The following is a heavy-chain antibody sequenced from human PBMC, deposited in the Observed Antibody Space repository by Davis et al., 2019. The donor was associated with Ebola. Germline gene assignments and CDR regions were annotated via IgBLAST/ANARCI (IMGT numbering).Heavy chain of an antibody. V-gene: IGHV3-9*01. CDR1: GFIFDDFA. J-gene: IGHJ4*02. Sequence: GGSLRLSCAASGFIFDDFAMHWVRHAPGKGLEWVSGMNWNGGSRGYADSVKGRFTISRDDAQNVLYLQMNSLRAEDTAVYYCASPDYWGQGTLVTVSS. CDR2: MNWNGGSR. CDR3: ASPDY.